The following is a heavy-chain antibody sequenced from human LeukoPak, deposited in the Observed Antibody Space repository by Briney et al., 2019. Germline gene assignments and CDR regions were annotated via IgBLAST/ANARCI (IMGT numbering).Heavy chain of an antibody. Sequence: GGSLRLSCAASGFTISHYEMNWVRQAPGKGLEWISYISNSVSGSTIYYAGSVKGRFTISRDNAKNSLYLQLNSLRAEDTAVYYCARSLVVGATYPYHWGQGTLVTVSS. J-gene: IGHJ5*02. V-gene: IGHV3-48*03. CDR1: GFTISHYE. D-gene: IGHD1-26*01. CDR3: ARSLVVGATYPYH. CDR2: ISNSVSGSTI.